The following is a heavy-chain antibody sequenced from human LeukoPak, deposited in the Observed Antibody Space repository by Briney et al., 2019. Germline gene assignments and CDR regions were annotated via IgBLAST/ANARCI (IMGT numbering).Heavy chain of an antibody. V-gene: IGHV1-8*01. CDR2: MNPNSGNT. CDR1: GYTFTSYD. CDR3: AREVTAVWQQLVIVGTFDI. D-gene: IGHD6-13*01. J-gene: IGHJ3*02. Sequence: ASVKVSCKASGYTFTSYDINWVRQATGQGLEWMGWMNPNSGNTGYAQKFQGRVTMTRNTSISTAYMELSSLRSEDTAVYYCAREVTAVWQQLVIVGTFDIWGQGTMVTVS.